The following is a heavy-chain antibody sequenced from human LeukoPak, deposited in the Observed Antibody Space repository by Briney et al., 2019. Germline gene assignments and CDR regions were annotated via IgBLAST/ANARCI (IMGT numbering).Heavy chain of an antibody. Sequence: GGSLRLSCAASGFSFNTYWMHWVRQAPGKGLEWVSVIYSGGSTYYADSVKGRFTTSRDNSKNTLYLQMNSLRAEDTAVYYCAREDGFGDFDYWGQGTLVTVSS. J-gene: IGHJ4*02. D-gene: IGHD3-10*01. CDR2: IYSGGST. CDR3: AREDGFGDFDY. V-gene: IGHV3-53*01. CDR1: GFSFNTYW.